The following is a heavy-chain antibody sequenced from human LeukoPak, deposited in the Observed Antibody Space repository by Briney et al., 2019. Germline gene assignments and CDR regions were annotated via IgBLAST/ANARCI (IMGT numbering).Heavy chain of an antibody. D-gene: IGHD6-13*01. V-gene: IGHV4-38-2*02. CDR2: IYHSGST. J-gene: IGHJ5*02. Sequence: KPSETLSLTCTVSGYSISSGYYWGWIRQPPGKGLEWIGRIYHSGSTYYNPSLKGRVTISVDTSKNPFSLKLSSVTAADTAVYYCARVIAAAGTDWFDPWGQGTPVTVSS. CDR3: ARVIAAAGTDWFDP. CDR1: GYSISSGYY.